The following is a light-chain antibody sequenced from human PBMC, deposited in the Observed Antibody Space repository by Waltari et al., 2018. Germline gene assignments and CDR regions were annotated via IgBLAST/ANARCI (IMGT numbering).Light chain of an antibody. J-gene: IGKJ1*01. CDR1: QNINTY. CDR3: QQSNSGPWT. V-gene: IGKV1-39*01. CDR2: GAS. Sequence: DIQMTQSPSSLSASVGDRVTISCRASQNINTYLNWYQQKPGKAPKLLINGASRLQSGVPSRFSGSGSGTDFTLTINSLQVEDFATYYCQQSNSGPWTFGQGTKVEIK.